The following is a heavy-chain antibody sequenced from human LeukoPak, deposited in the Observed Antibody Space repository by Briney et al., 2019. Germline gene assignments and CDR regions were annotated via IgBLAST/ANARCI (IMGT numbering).Heavy chain of an antibody. CDR1: GDSMNSHY. CDR3: ARAVLMETTMFIGD. CDR2: IHSSGRT. Sequence: PSETLSLTCDVSGDSMNSHYWSWIRQPPGKGLECVGYIHSSGRTNQNPSLKSRVTLSVDTSKNQFSLTSNSVTAADTAVYYCARAVLMETTMFIGDWGQGTLVTVSS. J-gene: IGHJ4*02. D-gene: IGHD3-10*02. V-gene: IGHV4-59*11.